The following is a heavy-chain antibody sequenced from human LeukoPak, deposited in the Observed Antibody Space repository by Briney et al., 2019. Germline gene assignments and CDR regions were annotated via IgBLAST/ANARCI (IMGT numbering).Heavy chain of an antibody. V-gene: IGHV4-59*12. CDR2: IYYSGGT. CDR1: GGSIGSYY. D-gene: IGHD2-2*01. Sequence: SETLSLTCTVSGGSIGSYYWSWIRQPPGKGLEWIGYIYYSGGTNYNPSLKSRVTISVDTSKNQFSLKLSSVTAADTAVYYCARGYCSSTSCHFDYWGQGTLVTVSS. J-gene: IGHJ4*02. CDR3: ARGYCSSTSCHFDY.